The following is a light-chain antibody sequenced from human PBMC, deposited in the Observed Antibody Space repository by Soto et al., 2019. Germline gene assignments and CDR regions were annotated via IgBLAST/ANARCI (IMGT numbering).Light chain of an antibody. Sequence: DIVMTQSPESLAVSLGERATINCTSSHSISPNSNNRNYLAWDQQKPGQPPKLLIYWASTRESGVPDRFSGSGSGTDFTLTISSLQAEDVAVYFCHQYFSTPPIFGGGTKVDIK. CDR2: WAS. V-gene: IGKV4-1*01. CDR1: HSISPNSNNRNY. J-gene: IGKJ4*01. CDR3: HQYFSTPPI.